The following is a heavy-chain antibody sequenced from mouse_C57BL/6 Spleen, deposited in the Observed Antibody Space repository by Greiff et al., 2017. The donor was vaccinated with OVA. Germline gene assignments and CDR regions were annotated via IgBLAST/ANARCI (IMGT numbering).Heavy chain of an antibody. V-gene: IGHV1-54*01. J-gene: IGHJ1*03. CDR3: ARTHSYWYFDV. CDR2: INPGSGGT. CDR1: GYAFTNYL. Sequence: QVQLQQSGAELVRPGTSVKVSCKASGYAFTNYLIEWVKQRPGQGLEWIGVINPGSGGTNYNEKFQGKATLTADKSSSTAYMQLSSLTSEDSAVYFCARTHSYWYFDVWGTGTTVTVSS.